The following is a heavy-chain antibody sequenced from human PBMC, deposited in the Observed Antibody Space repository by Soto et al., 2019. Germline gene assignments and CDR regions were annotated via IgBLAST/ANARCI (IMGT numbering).Heavy chain of an antibody. V-gene: IGHV4-34*01. Sequence: QVQLQQWGAGLLKPSETLSLTCAVYGGSFSGYYWSWIRQPPGKGLEWIGEINHSGSTNYNPSLKSRVTISVDTSKNQFSLKLSSVTAADTAVYYCARARGYSYGLNYWGQGTLVTVSS. CDR1: GGSFSGYY. J-gene: IGHJ4*02. CDR3: ARARGYSYGLNY. CDR2: INHSGST. D-gene: IGHD5-18*01.